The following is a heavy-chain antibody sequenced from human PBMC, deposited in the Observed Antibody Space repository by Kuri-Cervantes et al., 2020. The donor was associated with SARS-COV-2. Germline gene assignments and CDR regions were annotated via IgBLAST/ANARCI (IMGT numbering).Heavy chain of an antibody. Sequence: GGSLRLSCKASGYSFTNFWIGWVRQMPGKGLEWMGIIYPGDSDTRYSPSFQGQVTISADKSISTAYLQWSSLKASDTAMYYRARQNCSSTSCYTGPQGWFDPWGQGTLVTVSS. CDR2: IYPGDSDT. V-gene: IGHV5-51*01. CDR1: GYSFTNFW. CDR3: ARQNCSSTSCYTGPQGWFDP. J-gene: IGHJ5*02. D-gene: IGHD2-2*02.